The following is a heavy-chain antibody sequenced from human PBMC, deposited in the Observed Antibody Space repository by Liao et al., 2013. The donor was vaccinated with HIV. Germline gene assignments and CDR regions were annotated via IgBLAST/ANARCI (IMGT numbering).Heavy chain of an antibody. D-gene: IGHD3-3*01. J-gene: IGHJ4*02. CDR1: GGSISSYY. Sequence: QLQLQESGPGLVKPSETLSLTCTVSGGSISSYYWSWMRQPAGKGLEWIGRIYASGSTNYNPSLKSRVTISVDTSKNQFSLKLSSVTAADTAVYYCARVTPRYDFWSGYYSFAYFDYWGQGTLVTVSS. CDR2: IYASGST. V-gene: IGHV4-4*07. CDR3: ARVTPRYDFWSGYYSFAYFDY.